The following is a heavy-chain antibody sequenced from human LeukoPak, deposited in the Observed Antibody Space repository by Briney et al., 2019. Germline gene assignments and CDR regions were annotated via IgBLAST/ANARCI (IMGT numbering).Heavy chain of an antibody. CDR3: ARVKAVVTPWVFDY. CDR1: GGSISSSSYY. Sequence: SETLSLTCTVSGGSISSSSYYWGWVRQPPGKGLQWIGSIFYTGNTYYKPSLKSRVTISVDTSKNQFSLKLTSMTAADTAVYYCARVKAVVTPWVFDYWGQGTLVTVSS. V-gene: IGHV4-39*07. D-gene: IGHD2-15*01. J-gene: IGHJ4*02. CDR2: IFYTGNT.